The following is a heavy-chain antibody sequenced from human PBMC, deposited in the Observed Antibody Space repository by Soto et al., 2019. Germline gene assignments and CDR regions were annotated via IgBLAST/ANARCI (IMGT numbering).Heavy chain of an antibody. Sequence: PSETLSLTCAVYGGSFSGYYWSWIRQPPGKGLEWIGEINHSGSTNYNPSLKSRVTISVDTSKNQFSLKLSSVTAADTAVYYCARDVDYYDSSGYYRIWGQGTMVTVS. D-gene: IGHD3-22*01. V-gene: IGHV4-34*01. CDR3: ARDVDYYDSSGYYRI. J-gene: IGHJ3*02. CDR2: INHSGST. CDR1: GGSFSGYY.